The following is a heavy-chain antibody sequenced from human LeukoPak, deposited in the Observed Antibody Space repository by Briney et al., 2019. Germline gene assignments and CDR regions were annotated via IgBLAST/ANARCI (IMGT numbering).Heavy chain of an antibody. CDR2: ISSSGSTI. Sequence: GGSLRLSCAASGFTFSDYYMSWIRQAPGKGLEWVSYISSSGSTIYYADSVKGRFTISRDNSKNTLYLQMNSLRAEDTAVYYCAKGASDRAFDIWGQGTMVTVSS. V-gene: IGHV3-11*04. J-gene: IGHJ3*02. CDR1: GFTFSDYY. CDR3: AKGASDRAFDI.